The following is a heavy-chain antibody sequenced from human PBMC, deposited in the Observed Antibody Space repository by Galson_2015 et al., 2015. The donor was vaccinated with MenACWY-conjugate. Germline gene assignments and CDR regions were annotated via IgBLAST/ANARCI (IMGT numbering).Heavy chain of an antibody. J-gene: IGHJ2*01. V-gene: IGHV3-21*01. CDR1: GFTFGIYT. D-gene: IGHD4-17*01. CDR3: ARVAGNEQEYGDFDF. Sequence: SLRLSCAASGFTFGIYTMNWVRQAPGTGLECVSSISSGSSYIHYADSVKGRFTISRDNAKNSLFLQMNNLRDEDTAVYYCARVAGNEQEYGDFDFWGRGTSVAVSS. CDR2: ISSGSSYI.